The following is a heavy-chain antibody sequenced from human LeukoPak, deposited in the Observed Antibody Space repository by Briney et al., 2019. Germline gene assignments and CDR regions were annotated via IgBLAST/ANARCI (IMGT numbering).Heavy chain of an antibody. CDR1: GYTLTELS. V-gene: IGHV3-33*01. D-gene: IGHD3-16*02. CDR2: IWYDGSSK. J-gene: IGHJ4*02. Sequence: SCKVSGYTLTELSMNWVRQAPGKGLEWVALIWYDGSSKHYADSVRGRFTISRDNSKNTLYLQMNSLRAEDTAVYYCARDFELSHWGQGTLVTVSS. CDR3: ARDFELSH.